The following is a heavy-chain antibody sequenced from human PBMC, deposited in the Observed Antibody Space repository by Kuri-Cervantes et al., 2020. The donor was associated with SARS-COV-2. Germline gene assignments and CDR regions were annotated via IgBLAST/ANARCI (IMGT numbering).Heavy chain of an antibody. D-gene: IGHD3-22*01. CDR3: ARGQTITMIVVVEVGGADY. CDR1: GFTFSSYA. CDR2: ISYDGSNK. V-gene: IGHV3-30*04. Sequence: LSLTCAASGFTFSSYAMHWVRQAPGKGLEWVAVISYDGSNKYYADPVKGRFTISRDNSKNTLYLQMNSLRAEDTAVYYCARGQTITMIVVVEVGGADYWGQGTLVTGAS. J-gene: IGHJ4*02.